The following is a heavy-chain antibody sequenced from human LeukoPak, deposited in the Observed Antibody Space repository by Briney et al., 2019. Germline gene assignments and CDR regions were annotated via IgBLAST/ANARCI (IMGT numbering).Heavy chain of an antibody. J-gene: IGHJ4*02. V-gene: IGHV3-48*04. CDR2: ISSSGSTI. CDR1: GFTFSSYA. Sequence: GGSLRLSCAASGFTFSSYAMSWVRQAPGKGLEWVSYISSSGSTIYYADSVKGRFTISRDNAKNSLYLQMNSLRAEDTAVYYCARDFENNCSGGSCYPYYFDYWGQGTLVTVSS. CDR3: ARDFENNCSGGSCYPYYFDY. D-gene: IGHD2-15*01.